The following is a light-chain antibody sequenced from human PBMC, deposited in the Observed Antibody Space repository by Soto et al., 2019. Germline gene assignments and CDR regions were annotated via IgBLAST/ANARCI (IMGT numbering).Light chain of an antibody. J-gene: IGKJ1*01. CDR3: QQYTNTNNPWM. CDR1: QDINIY. CDR2: DAS. Sequence: DLHVTQSPTSLLASVGDKITITCQATQDINIYLNWYQQKPGKAPKLLFYDASTLQSGVATRFSGSGSGTEFTLIISGLQPEDSATYYCQQYTNTNNPWMCGQGTKVDIK. V-gene: IGKV1-33*01.